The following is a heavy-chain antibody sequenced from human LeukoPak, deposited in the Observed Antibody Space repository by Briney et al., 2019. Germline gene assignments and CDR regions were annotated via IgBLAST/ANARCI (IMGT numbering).Heavy chain of an antibody. V-gene: IGHV4-59*08. CDR3: ARYSWSASTPGSWFDP. Sequence: SETLSLTCAVSGGSVSSYFWSWIRQPPGKGLEWIGYIYNNGNNNYNPSLKSRISISVDTSKNQISLKLSSVTAADTALYYCARYSWSASTPGSWFDPWGQGTLVTVSS. D-gene: IGHD2-15*01. CDR1: GGSVSSYF. CDR2: IYNNGNN. J-gene: IGHJ5*02.